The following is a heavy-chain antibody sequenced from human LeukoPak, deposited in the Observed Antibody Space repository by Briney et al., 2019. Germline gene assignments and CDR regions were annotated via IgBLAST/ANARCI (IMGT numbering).Heavy chain of an antibody. D-gene: IGHD2-15*01. CDR2: IYYSGST. V-gene: IGHV4-59*01. J-gene: IGHJ5*02. Sequence: SETLSLTCTVSGGSISSYYWSWIRQPPGKGLDWMGYIYYSGSTNYNPSLKSRVTISVDTSKNQFSLKLSSVTAADTAVYYCARAWRYCSGGSCYWFDPWGQGTLVTVSS. CDR1: GGSISSYY. CDR3: ARAWRYCSGGSCYWFDP.